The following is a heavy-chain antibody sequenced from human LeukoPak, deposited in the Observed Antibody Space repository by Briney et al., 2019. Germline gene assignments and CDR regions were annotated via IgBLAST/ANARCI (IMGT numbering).Heavy chain of an antibody. CDR3: AREVVAVAGSYFDS. V-gene: IGHV4-59*01. J-gene: IGHJ4*02. CDR2: IYYSGSS. D-gene: IGHD6-19*01. CDR1: GGSISSYY. Sequence: PSATLSLTCTVSGGSISSYYWTWIRQPPGKGLEWIGYIYYSGSSNYNPSLKSRVSISVDTSKNQFSLKLSSVTAADTAVYFCAREVVAVAGSYFDSWGQGTLVNVSS.